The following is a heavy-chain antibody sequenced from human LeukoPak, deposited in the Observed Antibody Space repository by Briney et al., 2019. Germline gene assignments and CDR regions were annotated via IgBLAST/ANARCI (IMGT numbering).Heavy chain of an antibody. D-gene: IGHD5-12*01. CDR3: ASPYSGYDFGY. CDR2: IYYSGST. CDR1: GGSISSSSYY. Sequence: SETLSLTCTVSGGSISSSSYYWGWIRQPPGKGLEWIGSIYYSGSTHYSPSLKSRVTISVDTSKNQFSLKLSSVTAADTAVYYCASPYSGYDFGYWGQGTLVTVSS. V-gene: IGHV4-39*01. J-gene: IGHJ4*02.